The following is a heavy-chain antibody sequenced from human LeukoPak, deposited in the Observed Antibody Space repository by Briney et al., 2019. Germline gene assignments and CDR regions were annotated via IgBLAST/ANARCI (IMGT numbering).Heavy chain of an antibody. V-gene: IGHV3-30*02. CDR3: AKGEEACYDSRGHFGY. D-gene: IGHD3-22*01. CDR2: IRDDGINK. Sequence: PGGSLRLSCAASGFTFSSYGMHWVRQAPGKGLEWVACIRDDGINKYYADSVKGRFTISRDNSKNKLFLPMNSLETEDKTGYYFAKGEEACYDSRGHFGYWGQGTLVTVSS. J-gene: IGHJ4*02. CDR1: GFTFSSYG.